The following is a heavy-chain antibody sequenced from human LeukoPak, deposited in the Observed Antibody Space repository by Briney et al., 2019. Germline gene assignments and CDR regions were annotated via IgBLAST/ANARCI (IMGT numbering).Heavy chain of an antibody. CDR3: ATDYYDSSGSYTVDY. D-gene: IGHD3-22*01. CDR1: GFTFRSYA. Sequence: GGSLRLSCAASGFTFRSYAMSWVRQAPGKGLEWVSVISGSGDITQSADSVRGRFTISRDNSKNTLYLQMNSLRAEDTAVYYCATDYYDSSGSYTVDYWGQGPLVTVS. V-gene: IGHV3-23*01. J-gene: IGHJ4*02. CDR2: ISGSGDIT.